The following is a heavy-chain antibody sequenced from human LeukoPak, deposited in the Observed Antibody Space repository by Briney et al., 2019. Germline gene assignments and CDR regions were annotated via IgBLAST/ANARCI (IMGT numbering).Heavy chain of an antibody. CDR1: GFTFSSYW. D-gene: IGHD3-10*01. CDR3: ARGDYYGSGNDFRFDP. CDR2: IKQDGSEK. Sequence: GGSLRLSCAASGFTFSSYWMSWVRQAPGKGLEWVANIKQDGSEKYYVDSVKGRFTISRDNAKNSLYLQMDSLRAEDTAVYYCARGDYYGSGNDFRFDPWGQGTLVTVSS. J-gene: IGHJ5*02. V-gene: IGHV3-7*03.